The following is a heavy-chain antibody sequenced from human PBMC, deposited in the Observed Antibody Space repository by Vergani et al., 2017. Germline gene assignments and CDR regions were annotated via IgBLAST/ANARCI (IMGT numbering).Heavy chain of an antibody. CDR2: IYYSGST. V-gene: IGHV4-39*01. CDR1: GGSISSSSYY. Sequence: QLQLQESGPGLVKPSETLSLTCTVSGGSISSSSYYWGWIRQPPGKGLEWIGSIYYSGSTYYNPSLKSRVTISVDTSKIQFSLKLSSVTATDTAVYDCARHSGLYSSARIDYWGQGTLVTVSS. J-gene: IGHJ4*02. D-gene: IGHD6-25*01. CDR3: ARHSGLYSSARIDY.